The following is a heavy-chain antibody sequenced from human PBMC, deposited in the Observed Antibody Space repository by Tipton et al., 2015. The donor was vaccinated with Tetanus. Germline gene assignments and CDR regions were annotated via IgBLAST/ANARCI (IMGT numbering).Heavy chain of an antibody. J-gene: IGHJ2*01. D-gene: IGHD6-6*01. CDR1: GFTLSRNS. V-gene: IGHV3-48*04. CDR2: ISSSGSTI. Sequence: SLRLSCAASGFTLSRNSMNWVRQAPGKGLEWVSYISSSGSTIYYADSVKGRFTISRDNAKNSLSLQVNSLRAEDTAVYYCARVWGRGQLVTKPNWYFDLWGRGTLVTVSS. CDR3: ARVWGRGQLVTKPNWYFDL.